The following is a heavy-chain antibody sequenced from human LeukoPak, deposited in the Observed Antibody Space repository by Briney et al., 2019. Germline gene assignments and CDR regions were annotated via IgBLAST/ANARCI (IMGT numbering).Heavy chain of an antibody. V-gene: IGHV3-53*01. CDR2: IFRDGRA. CDR3: ARDYYDNSGYPVYFDY. D-gene: IGHD3-22*01. Sequence: PGGSLRLSCAASGFAVSSNYMSWVRQAPGKGLEWVSVIFRDGRAFYADSVKGRFTISRDTSKNTLYLQMNSLRVEDTAVYYCARDYYDNSGYPVYFDYWGQGTLVTVSS. CDR1: GFAVSSNY. J-gene: IGHJ4*02.